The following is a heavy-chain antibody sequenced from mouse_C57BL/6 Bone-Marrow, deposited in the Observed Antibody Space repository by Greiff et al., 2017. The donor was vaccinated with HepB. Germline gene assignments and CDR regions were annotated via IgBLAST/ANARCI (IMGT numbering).Heavy chain of an antibody. V-gene: IGHV5-17*01. CDR1: GFTFSDYG. Sequence: EVQRVESGGGLVKPGGSLKLSCAASGFTFSDYGMHWVRQAPEKGLEWVAYISSGSSTIYYADTVKGRFTISGDNAKNTLFLQMTSLRSEDTAMYYCARSPHYYGSSFDYWGQGTTLTVSS. D-gene: IGHD1-1*01. CDR2: ISSGSSTI. CDR3: ARSPHYYGSSFDY. J-gene: IGHJ2*01.